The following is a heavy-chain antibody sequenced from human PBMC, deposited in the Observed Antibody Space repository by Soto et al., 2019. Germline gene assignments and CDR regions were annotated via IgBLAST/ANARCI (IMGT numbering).Heavy chain of an antibody. CDR3: AHSTSTRHYDFWSGPRPDV. Sequence: QITLKESGPTLVKPTQTLTLTCTFSGFSLSTRGVGVGWIRQPPGKALEWLALIYWDDDKRYSPSLKSRLTITKDTSKNQVVLTMTNMDPVDTATYYCAHSTSTRHYDFWSGPRPDVWGQGTTVTVSS. D-gene: IGHD3-3*01. CDR2: IYWDDDK. CDR1: GFSLSTRGVG. V-gene: IGHV2-5*02. J-gene: IGHJ6*02.